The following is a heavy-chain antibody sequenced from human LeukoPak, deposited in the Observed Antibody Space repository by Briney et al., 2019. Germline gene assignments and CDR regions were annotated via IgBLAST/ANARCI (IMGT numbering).Heavy chain of an antibody. CDR3: ARFGYVAAVDV. D-gene: IGHD2-15*01. Sequence: GGSLRLSCAASGFPFSTYWITWVRQAPGTGLEWVANINPAGSETYYVDPVKGRFSISRDNAKNLVYLQMNSLRAEDTAVYHCARFGYVAAVDVWGQGTPVTVSS. J-gene: IGHJ4*02. V-gene: IGHV3-7*01. CDR2: INPAGSET. CDR1: GFPFSTYW.